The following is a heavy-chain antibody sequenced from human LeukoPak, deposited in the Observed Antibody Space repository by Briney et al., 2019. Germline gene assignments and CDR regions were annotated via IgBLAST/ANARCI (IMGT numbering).Heavy chain of an antibody. Sequence: ASVKVSCKASGGTFSSYAISWVRQAPGQGLEWMGRIIPILGIANYAQKFQGRVTITADKSTSTAYMELSRLRSEDTAVYYCARGGITVALFDYWGQGTLVTVSS. J-gene: IGHJ4*02. CDR1: GGTFSSYA. D-gene: IGHD6-19*01. CDR3: ARGGITVALFDY. V-gene: IGHV1-69*04. CDR2: IIPILGIA.